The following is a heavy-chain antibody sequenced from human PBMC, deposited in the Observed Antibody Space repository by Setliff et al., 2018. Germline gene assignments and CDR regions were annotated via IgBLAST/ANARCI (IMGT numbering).Heavy chain of an antibody. V-gene: IGHV4-4*07. CDR2: VYSNVGT. CDR1: GGSINNYY. J-gene: IGHJ1*01. D-gene: IGHD1-26*01. Sequence: PSETLSLTCTVSGGSINNYYWSWIRQPAGKGLEWIGRVYSNVGTNFNPSLKSRVTMSVEASKNQISLKLMSVTAADTAVYYCASRNSDGGPEYFQHWGQGALVTVSS. CDR3: ASRNSDGGPEYFQH.